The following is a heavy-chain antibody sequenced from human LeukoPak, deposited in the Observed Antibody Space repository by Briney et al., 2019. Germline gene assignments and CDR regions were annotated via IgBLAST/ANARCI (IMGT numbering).Heavy chain of an antibody. CDR2: IYYNGRT. CDR3: VRYDYETSWGLDWFFDL. V-gene: IGHV4-59*08. J-gene: IGHJ2*01. Sequence: SETLSLTCTVSGDSIRSYYWSWIRQSPGKGLEWVASIYYNGRTDSNPSLKSRVNISLDMSKNQLSLKLNSVTDADRAVYYCVRYDYETSWGLDWFFDLWGRGTLVIVSS. D-gene: IGHD3-16*01. CDR1: GDSIRSYY.